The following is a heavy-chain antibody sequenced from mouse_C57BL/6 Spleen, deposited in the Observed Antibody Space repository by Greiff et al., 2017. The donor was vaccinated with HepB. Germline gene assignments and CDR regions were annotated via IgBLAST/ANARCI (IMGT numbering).Heavy chain of an antibody. J-gene: IGHJ4*01. CDR1: GYSFTSYY. V-gene: IGHV1-66*01. D-gene: IGHD2-3*01. Sequence: QVQLQQSGPELVKPGASVKISCKASGYSFTSYYIHWVKQRPGQGLEWIGWIYPGSGNTKYNEKFKGKATLTADTSSSTAYMQLSSLTSEDSAVYYCARGIYDGLHMDYWGQGTSVTVSS. CDR3: ARGIYDGLHMDY. CDR2: IYPGSGNT.